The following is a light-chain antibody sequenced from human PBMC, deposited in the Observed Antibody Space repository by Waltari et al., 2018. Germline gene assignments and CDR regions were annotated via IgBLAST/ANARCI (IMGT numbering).Light chain of an antibody. Sequence: SYDLIQPPSGSVSPGQTATITCTGDDLGNKYVYWYQQKSGQSPILVIYQDSNRPSGSPERFSGSNSENTATLTIRGTQALDEGDFYCQTWDTNTGVFGGGTKLTVL. J-gene: IGLJ2*01. CDR3: QTWDTNTGV. V-gene: IGLV3-1*01. CDR1: DLGNKY. CDR2: QDS.